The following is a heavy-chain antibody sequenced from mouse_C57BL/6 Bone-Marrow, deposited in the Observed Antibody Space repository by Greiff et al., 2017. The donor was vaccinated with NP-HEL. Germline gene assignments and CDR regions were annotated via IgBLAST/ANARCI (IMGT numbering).Heavy chain of an antibody. CDR1: GYAFSSYW. CDR3: ARSADSSGYVGY. CDR2: IYPGDGDT. V-gene: IGHV1-80*01. J-gene: IGHJ2*01. D-gene: IGHD3-2*02. Sequence: VQGVESGAELVKPGASVKISCKASGYAFSSYWMNWVKQRPGKGLEWIGQIYPGDGDTNYNGKFKGKATLTADKSSSTAYMQLSSLTSEDSAVYFGARSADSSGYVGYWGQGTTLTVSS.